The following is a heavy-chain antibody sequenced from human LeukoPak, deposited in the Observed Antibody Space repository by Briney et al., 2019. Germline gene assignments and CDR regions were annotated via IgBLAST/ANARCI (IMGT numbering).Heavy chain of an antibody. V-gene: IGHV1-2*02. CDR2: MYPNSGGT. D-gene: IGHD2-8*02. J-gene: IGHJ4*02. CDR3: AREPPRTGGFDY. Sequence: ASVKVSCKASGYTFTGYYMHWVRQAPGQGLEWMGWMYPNSGGTGYAQNFQGRVTMTWDTSITTAYMELIRLTSDDTAVYYCAREPPRTGGFDYWGQGSLVTVSS. CDR1: GYTFTGYY.